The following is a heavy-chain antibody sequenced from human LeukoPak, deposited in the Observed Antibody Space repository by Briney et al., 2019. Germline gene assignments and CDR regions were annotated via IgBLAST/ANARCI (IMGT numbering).Heavy chain of an antibody. D-gene: IGHD5/OR15-5a*01. Sequence: PSETLSLTCSVSEYSISSGYYWGWIRQSPGTGLEWIGMIFHTGSTYYTSSLKSRVTISVDTSKNQFSLRLSSMTAADTAIYYCARLSLVYDPYYFDYWGQGTLVTLSS. CDR1: EYSISSGYY. CDR3: ARLSLVYDPYYFDY. J-gene: IGHJ4*02. CDR2: IFHTGST. V-gene: IGHV4-38-2*02.